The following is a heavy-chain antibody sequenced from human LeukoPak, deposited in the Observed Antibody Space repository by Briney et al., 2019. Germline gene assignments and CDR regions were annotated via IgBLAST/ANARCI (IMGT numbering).Heavy chain of an antibody. CDR1: GFAFSSYA. Sequence: GGSLRLSCAASGFAFSSYAMHWVRQAPGKGLGWLAVVSAHGLDKFYADSVKGRFTISRDNSKNTLYLQMNSLRAEDTAVYYCARDRLGGYFDYWGQGTLVTVSS. J-gene: IGHJ4*02. CDR2: VSAHGLDK. CDR3: ARDRLGGYFDY. V-gene: IGHV3-30*04. D-gene: IGHD6-19*01.